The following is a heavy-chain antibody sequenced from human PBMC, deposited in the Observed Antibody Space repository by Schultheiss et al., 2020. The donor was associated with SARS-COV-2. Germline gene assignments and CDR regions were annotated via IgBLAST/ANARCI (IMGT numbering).Heavy chain of an antibody. D-gene: IGHD3-10*01. CDR3: ARGYYYGSGRPDY. V-gene: IGHV4-31*03. CDR1: GGSISSSSYY. CDR2: IYYSGST. J-gene: IGHJ4*02. Sequence: SQTLSLTCSVSGGSISSSSYYWSWIRQPAGKGLEWIGYIYYSGSTYYNPSLKSRVTISVDTSKNQFSLKLSSVTAADTAVYYCARGYYYGSGRPDYWGQGTLVTVSS.